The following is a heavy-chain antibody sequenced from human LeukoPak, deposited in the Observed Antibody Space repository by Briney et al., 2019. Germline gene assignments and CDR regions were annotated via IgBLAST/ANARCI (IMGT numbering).Heavy chain of an antibody. CDR2: IKEDGSKK. CDR1: GFTFSNYW. D-gene: IGHD3-16*01. CDR3: ARDGVLGGLFVWDY. J-gene: IGHJ4*02. Sequence: GGSLRLSCATSGFTFSNYWMSWVRQAPGKGLEWGANIKEDGSKKYFVDSVKGRFTFSRDNAKTSLYLQMDNLRAEDTAMYYCARDGVLGGLFVWDYWGQGTLVTVSS. V-gene: IGHV3-7*01.